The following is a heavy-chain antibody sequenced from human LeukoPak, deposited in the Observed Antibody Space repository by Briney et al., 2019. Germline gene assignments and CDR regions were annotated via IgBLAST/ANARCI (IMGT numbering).Heavy chain of an antibody. V-gene: IGHV1-18*01. J-gene: IGHJ4*02. D-gene: IGHD2-2*01. Sequence: ASVRVSCKASTYTFTTTYGFSWVRQAPGQGLEWMGFITTYNGNTNYAQKFQDRITMTTDTSTSTTYMELRSLRSDDTAVYYCARDRNQLSDYWGQGTLVTVSS. CDR3: ARDRNQLSDY. CDR2: ITTYNGNT. CDR1: TYTFTTTYG.